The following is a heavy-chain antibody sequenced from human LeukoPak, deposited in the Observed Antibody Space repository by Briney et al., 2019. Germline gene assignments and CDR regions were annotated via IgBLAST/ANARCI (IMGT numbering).Heavy chain of an antibody. J-gene: IGHJ4*02. D-gene: IGHD3-16*01. V-gene: IGHV3-7*05. CDR1: GFTFSGFC. CDR2: IKQDGAEK. CDR3: ARGPKYVIY. Sequence: GGSLRLSCSASGFTFSGFCTTGVRQTPRKGVEWVANIKQDGAEKYYVAFVKGTFTIYRDHDQDSLSLQMTSLRAEDTAVYYCARGPKYVIYWGQGTLVTVSS.